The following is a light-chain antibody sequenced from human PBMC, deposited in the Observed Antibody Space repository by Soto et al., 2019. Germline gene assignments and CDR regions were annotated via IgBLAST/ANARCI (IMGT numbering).Light chain of an antibody. CDR2: AAS. CDR1: RSISRY. J-gene: IGKJ1*01. V-gene: IGKV1-39*01. CDR3: KQSYSTQWT. Sequence: DIQMTQSPSSLSASVGDRVNMTCRASRSISRYLSWYQQKPGKAPNLLIYAASSLQSGVPSRFSGAGSGTDFTLTIGNLHPEDFAIYYYKQSYSTQWTFGQGTKVEI.